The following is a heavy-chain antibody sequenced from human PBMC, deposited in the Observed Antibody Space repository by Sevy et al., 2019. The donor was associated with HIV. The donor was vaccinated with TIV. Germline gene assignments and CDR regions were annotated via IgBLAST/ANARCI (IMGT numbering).Heavy chain of an antibody. V-gene: IGHV6-1*01. D-gene: IGHD1-20*01. CDR1: GDTVSSDSAA. CDR2: AYYRSTWHK. Sequence: KQSQTLSLSCAISGDTVSSDSAAWNWVRQSPARGREWLGRAYYRSTWHKDYATSLNSRMTINPDTSKNQYFQQLNSVTPDDTAVYFCARDHNFVLDYWGQGILVTVSS. J-gene: IGHJ4*02. CDR3: ARDHNFVLDY.